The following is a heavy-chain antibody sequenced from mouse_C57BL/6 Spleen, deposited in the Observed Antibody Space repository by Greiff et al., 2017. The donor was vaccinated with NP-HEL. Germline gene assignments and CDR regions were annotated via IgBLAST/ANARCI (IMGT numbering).Heavy chain of an antibody. D-gene: IGHD2-4*01. Sequence: QVHVKQSGAELVKPGASVKISCKASGYTFTDYYINWVQQRPGQGLEWIGKLGPGSGSTYYNEKFKGKATLTADKSSSTAYMQLSSLTSEDSAVYFCASPRYYDYFDVWGTGTTVTVAS. CDR2: LGPGSGST. CDR1: GYTFTDYY. CDR3: ASPRYYDYFDV. V-gene: IGHV1-77*01. J-gene: IGHJ1*03.